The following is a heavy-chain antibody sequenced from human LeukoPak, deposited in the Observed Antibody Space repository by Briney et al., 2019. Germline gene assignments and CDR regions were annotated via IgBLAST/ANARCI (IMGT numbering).Heavy chain of an antibody. D-gene: IGHD6-19*01. V-gene: IGHV3-23*01. Sequence: GGSLRLSCAASGFIFSSYAMSWVRQAPGKGLEWVSDTSGSGGSIYYADSVKGRFTISRDNSKNTLSPQMSSQRVEDTAIYYCARRGGSRGWGAFDIWGQGTIVTVSS. J-gene: IGHJ3*02. CDR3: ARRGGSRGWGAFDI. CDR2: TSGSGGSI. CDR1: GFIFSSYA.